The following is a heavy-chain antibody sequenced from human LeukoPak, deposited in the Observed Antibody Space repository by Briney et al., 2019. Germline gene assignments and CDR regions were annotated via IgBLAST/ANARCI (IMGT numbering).Heavy chain of an antibody. V-gene: IGHV3-66*01. J-gene: IGHJ4*02. CDR2: IYSGGST. D-gene: IGHD6-13*01. CDR3: ARAPINSSWYLFDY. CDR1: GFTVSSNY. Sequence: GGSLRLSCAASGFTVSSNYMSWVRQAPGKGLEWVSVIYSGGSTYYADSVKGRFTISRDNSKNTLYLQMNSLRAEDTAVYYCARAPINSSWYLFDYWAREPWSPSPQ.